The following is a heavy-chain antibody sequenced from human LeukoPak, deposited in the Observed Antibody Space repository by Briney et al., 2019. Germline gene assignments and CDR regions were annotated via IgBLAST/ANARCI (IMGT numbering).Heavy chain of an antibody. CDR3: ARDLPLPPRIAAAGLDY. J-gene: IGHJ4*02. V-gene: IGHV3-21*01. CDR1: GFTFSSYS. Sequence: GGSLRLSCAASGFTFSSYSMNWVRQAPGEGLECVSSISSSSSYIYYADSVEGRVTISRDNAKNSLYLQMNSLRDEDTAVYYCARDLPLPPRIAAAGLDYWGQGTLVTVSS. CDR2: ISSSSSYI. D-gene: IGHD6-13*01.